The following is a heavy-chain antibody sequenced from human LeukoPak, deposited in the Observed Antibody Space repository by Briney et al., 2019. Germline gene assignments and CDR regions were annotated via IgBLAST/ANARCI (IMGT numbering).Heavy chain of an antibody. D-gene: IGHD5-24*01. J-gene: IGHJ4*02. V-gene: IGHV4-59*08. CDR1: GGSISSYY. CDR3: ARGDGYNSYYFDY. Sequence: SETLSLTCTVSGGSISSYYWSWTRQPPGKGLEWIGYIYYSGSTNYNPSLKSRVTISVDTSKNQFSLKLSSVTAADTAVYYCARGDGYNSYYFDYWGQGTLVTVSS. CDR2: IYYSGST.